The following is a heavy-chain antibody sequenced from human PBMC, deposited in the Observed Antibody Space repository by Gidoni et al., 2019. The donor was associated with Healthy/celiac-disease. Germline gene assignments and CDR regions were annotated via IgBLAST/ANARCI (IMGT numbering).Heavy chain of an antibody. Sequence: QVQLQQWGAGLLKPSETLSPTCAVYGGSFSRYYWSWIRQPPGKGLEWIGEINHSGSTNYNPSLKSRVTISVDTSKNQFSLKLSSVTAADTAVYYCARGMDRGSGSYYWGQGTLVTVSS. CDR2: INHSGST. J-gene: IGHJ4*02. V-gene: IGHV4-34*01. CDR3: ARGMDRGSGSYY. CDR1: GGSFSRYY. D-gene: IGHD3-22*01.